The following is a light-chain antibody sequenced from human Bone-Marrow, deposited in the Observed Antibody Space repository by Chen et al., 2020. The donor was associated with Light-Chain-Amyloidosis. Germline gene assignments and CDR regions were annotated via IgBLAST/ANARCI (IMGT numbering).Light chain of an antibody. CDR3: QSADTTDTLYVL. CDR1: GLPKQY. Sequence: SYELTQPPSVSVFPGQTARISCSGDGLPKQYAYWYQQKPGQAPVLVIYNDSERPSGIPERFSGSSSGTTVTLIISGVQAEDEADYYCQSADTTDTLYVLFGGGTKLTVL. CDR2: NDS. V-gene: IGLV3-25*03. J-gene: IGLJ2*01.